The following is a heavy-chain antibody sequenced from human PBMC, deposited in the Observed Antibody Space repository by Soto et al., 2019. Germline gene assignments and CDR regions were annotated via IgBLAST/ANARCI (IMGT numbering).Heavy chain of an antibody. CDR2: ISFDGLKK. Sequence: QVQLVESGGNVVQPGRSLGLSCAASGLTFLRHGLHWVRQAPGKGLAWVAVISFDGLKKDYADSVKGRFTISRDNSNTTLFLQMNTLSPADTAVYYCAQERSASYPFYYGMDVWGQGTTVTVSS. J-gene: IGHJ6*02. CDR3: AQERSASYPFYYGMDV. D-gene: IGHD1-26*01. CDR1: GLTFLRHG. V-gene: IGHV3-30*18.